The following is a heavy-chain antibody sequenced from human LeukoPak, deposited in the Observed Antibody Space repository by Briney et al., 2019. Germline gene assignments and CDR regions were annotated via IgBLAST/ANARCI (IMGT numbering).Heavy chain of an antibody. J-gene: IGHJ3*02. CDR2: ISSSGSTI. Sequence: GGSLRLSCAASGFTFSSYEMNWVRQAPGKGLEWVSYISSSGSTIYYADSVKGRFTISRDNAKNSLYLQMNSLRAEDTAVYYCARDWHSGSWNAFDIWGQGTMVTVSS. V-gene: IGHV3-48*03. D-gene: IGHD1-26*01. CDR3: ARDWHSGSWNAFDI. CDR1: GFTFSSYE.